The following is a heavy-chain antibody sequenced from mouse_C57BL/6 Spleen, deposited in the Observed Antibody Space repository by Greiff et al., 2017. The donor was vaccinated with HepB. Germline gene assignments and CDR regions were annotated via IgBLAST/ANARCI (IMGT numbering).Heavy chain of an antibody. Sequence: VQLQQSGPELVKPGASVKISCKASGYAFSSSWMNWVKQRPGKGLEWIGRIYPGDGDTNYNGKFKGKATLTADKSSSTAYMQLSSLTSEDSAVYFCARDPYDYAWYFDVWGTGTTVTVSS. J-gene: IGHJ1*03. CDR2: IYPGDGDT. CDR3: ARDPYDYAWYFDV. V-gene: IGHV1-82*01. D-gene: IGHD2-4*01. CDR1: GYAFSSSW.